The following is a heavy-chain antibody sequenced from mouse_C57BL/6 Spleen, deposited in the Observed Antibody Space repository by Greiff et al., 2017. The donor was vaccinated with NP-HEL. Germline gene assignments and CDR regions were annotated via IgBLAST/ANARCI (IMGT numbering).Heavy chain of an antibody. Sequence: EVKLVESGGGLVKPGGSLKLSCAASGFTFSSYTMSWVRQTPEKRLEWVATISGGGGNTYYPDSVKGRFTISRDNAKNTLYLQMSSLRSEDTAVYYCARHHYGISYCFDYWGQGTTLTVSS. J-gene: IGHJ2*01. CDR3: ARHHYGISYCFDY. V-gene: IGHV5-9*04. CDR2: ISGGGGNT. D-gene: IGHD1-1*01. CDR1: GFTFSSYT.